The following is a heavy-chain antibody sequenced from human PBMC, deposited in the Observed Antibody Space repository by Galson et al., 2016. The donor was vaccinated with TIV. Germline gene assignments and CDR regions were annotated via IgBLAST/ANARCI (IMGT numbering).Heavy chain of an antibody. CDR2: ISYDGSDK. CDR1: GFTFGSYW. J-gene: IGHJ5*02. Sequence: SLRLSCAASGFTFGSYWMHRVRQAPGKGLMWVSRISYDGSDKIYTDSVKGRFTISRDNAKSSLYLEMNNLRAEDTAVYYCTRGGEYHCDLWGQGSLVTVSS. D-gene: IGHD2/OR15-2a*01. V-gene: IGHV3-74*01. CDR3: TRGGEYHCDL.